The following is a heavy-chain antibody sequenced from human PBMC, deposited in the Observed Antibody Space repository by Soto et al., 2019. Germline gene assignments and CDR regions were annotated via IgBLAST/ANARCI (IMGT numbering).Heavy chain of an antibody. Sequence: EVQLLESGGGLVQPGGSLRLSCAASGFTFSSYAMGWVRQAPGKGLEWVSAISGSGGSTYYADSAKGRRTISRDNSKNTMYLQMNSLRAEDTAMYYCARAKWFGDLFGDVFDLWGQGTMVTVSS. CDR2: ISGSGGST. J-gene: IGHJ3*01. CDR3: ARAKWFGDLFGDVFDL. V-gene: IGHV3-23*01. D-gene: IGHD3-10*01. CDR1: GFTFSSYA.